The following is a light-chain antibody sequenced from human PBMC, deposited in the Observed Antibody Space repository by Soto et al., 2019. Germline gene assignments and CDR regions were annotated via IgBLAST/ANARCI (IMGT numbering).Light chain of an antibody. Sequence: EIVMTQPPATLSVSPGERATLSCRASQSVSSNLAWYQQKPGQAPRLLIYGASTRATGIPARFSGSGSGTEFTLTISSLQSEDFAVYYCQQYNNWPPDTFGPGTKVDIK. CDR3: QQYNNWPPDT. CDR1: QSVSSN. J-gene: IGKJ3*01. V-gene: IGKV3-15*01. CDR2: GAS.